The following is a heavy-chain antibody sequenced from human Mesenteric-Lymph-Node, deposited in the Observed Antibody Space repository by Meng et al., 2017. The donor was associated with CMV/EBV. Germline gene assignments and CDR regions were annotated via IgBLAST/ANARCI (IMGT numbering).Heavy chain of an antibody. CDR2: IDPHTGGP. Sequence: ASVKVSCKASGYTFTSYGISWVRQAPGQGLEWMGWIDPHTGGPNFAEKFQGRVAMTRDTSISTVYMELGSLRSDDTAVYYCARASGRVWADAFHIWGQGTMVTVSS. J-gene: IGHJ3*02. CDR1: GYTFTSYG. V-gene: IGHV1-2*02. CDR3: ARASGRVWADAFHI. D-gene: IGHD2-8*02.